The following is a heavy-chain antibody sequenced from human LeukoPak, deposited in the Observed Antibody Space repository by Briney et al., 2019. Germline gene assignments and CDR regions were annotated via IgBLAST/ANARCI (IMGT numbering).Heavy chain of an antibody. D-gene: IGHD2-2*01. CDR1: GGTFSSYA. J-gene: IGHJ4*02. V-gene: IGHV1-69*06. CDR2: IIPIFGTA. Sequence: SVKVSCKASGGTFSSYAISWVRQAPGQGLEWMGGIIPIFGTASYAQKFQGRVTITADKSTSTAYMELSSLRSEDTAVYYCARYLIYCSSTSCTRGNFDYWGQGTLVTVSS. CDR3: ARYLIYCSSTSCTRGNFDY.